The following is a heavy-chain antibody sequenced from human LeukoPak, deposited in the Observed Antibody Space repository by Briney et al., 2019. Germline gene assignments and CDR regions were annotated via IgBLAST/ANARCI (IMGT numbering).Heavy chain of an antibody. CDR3: AREGGFYRPLDY. D-gene: IGHD3-3*01. CDR2: VHLDGRT. CDR1: GGSVTSTNW. Sequence: SETRSLTCDVSGGSVTSTNWWTWVRQPPGKGLEWIGEVHLDGRTNYNPSLKSRLIMSVDLPENHITLKLTSVTAADTAVYYWAREGGFYRPLDYSGQGTLVTVSS. J-gene: IGHJ4*02. V-gene: IGHV4-4*02.